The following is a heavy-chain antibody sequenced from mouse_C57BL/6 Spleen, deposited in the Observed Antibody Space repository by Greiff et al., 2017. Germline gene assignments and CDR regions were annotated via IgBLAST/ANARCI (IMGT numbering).Heavy chain of an antibody. D-gene: IGHD3-1*01. J-gene: IGHJ1*03. CDR3: ARDRGLLHFDV. CDR1: GYSITSGYY. CDR2: ISYDGSN. V-gene: IGHV3-6*01. Sequence: EVQRVESGPGLVKPSQSLSLTCSVTGYSITSGYYWNWIRQFPGNKLEWMGYISYDGSNNYNPSLKNRISITRDTSKNQFFLKLNSVTTEDTATYYCARDRGLLHFDVWGTGTTVTVSS.